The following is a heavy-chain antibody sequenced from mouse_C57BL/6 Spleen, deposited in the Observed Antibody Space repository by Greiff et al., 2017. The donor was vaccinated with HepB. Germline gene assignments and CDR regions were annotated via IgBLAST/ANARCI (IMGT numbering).Heavy chain of an antibody. Sequence: EVHLVESGGDLVKPGGSLKLSCAASGFTFSSYGMSWVRQTPDKRLEWVATISSGGSYTYYPDSVKGRVTISRDNAKNTLYLQMSSLKSEDAAMYYCARRTDYSNYDYFDYWGQGTTLTVSS. CDR2: ISSGGSYT. CDR3: ARRTDYSNYDYFDY. D-gene: IGHD2-5*01. V-gene: IGHV5-6*01. J-gene: IGHJ2*01. CDR1: GFTFSSYG.